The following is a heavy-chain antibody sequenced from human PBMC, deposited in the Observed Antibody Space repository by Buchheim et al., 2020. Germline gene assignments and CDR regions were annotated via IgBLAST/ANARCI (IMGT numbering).Heavy chain of an antibody. V-gene: IGHV3-33*01. CDR3: ARDGGSYDFWSGYTADYFDY. CDR2: IWYDGSNK. D-gene: IGHD3-3*01. J-gene: IGHJ4*02. Sequence: QVQLVESGGGVVQPGRSLRLSCAASGFTFSSYGMHWVRQAPGKGLEWVAVIWYDGSNKYYADSVKGRFTISRDNSKNTLYLQMNSLRAEDTAVYYCARDGGSYDFWSGYTADYFDYWGQGTL. CDR1: GFTFSSYG.